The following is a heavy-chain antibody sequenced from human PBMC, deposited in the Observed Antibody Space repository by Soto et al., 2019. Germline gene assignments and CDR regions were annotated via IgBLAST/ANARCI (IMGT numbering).Heavy chain of an antibody. D-gene: IGHD4-17*01. V-gene: IGHV4-31*03. CDR3: AREPYA. Sequence: QVQLQESGPGLVKLSQTLSLTCTVSGGSISSGGYHWSWIRQHPGKGLEWIGYIYYSGSTYYNPSSKSRATIPADTSKNQYPRNLSSVPAADTAVDYGAREPYAWGQGTLVTVSS. CDR1: GGSISSGGYH. CDR2: IYYSGST. J-gene: IGHJ4*02.